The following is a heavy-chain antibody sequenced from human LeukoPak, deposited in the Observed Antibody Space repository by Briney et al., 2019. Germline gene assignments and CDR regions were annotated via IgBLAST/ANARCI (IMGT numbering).Heavy chain of an antibody. CDR3: ARVVDRITMVRGVIYWFDP. J-gene: IGHJ5*02. D-gene: IGHD3-10*01. CDR1: GGSINSFY. CDR2: ISYSGTT. Sequence: PSETLSLTCTVSGGSINSFYWSWLRQAPGKGLEWLGYISYSGTTNYNPSLKSRVTISVDTSKNQFSLKLSSVTAADTAVYYCARVVDRITMVRGVIYWFDPWGQGTLVTVSS. V-gene: IGHV4-59*01.